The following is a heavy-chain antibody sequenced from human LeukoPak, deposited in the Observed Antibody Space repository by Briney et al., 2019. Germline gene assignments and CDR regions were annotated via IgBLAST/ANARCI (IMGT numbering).Heavy chain of an antibody. CDR2: INPNSGGA. Sequence: ASVKVSCKASGYTFTGYYVHWVRQAPGQGLEWMGWINPNSGGAKYAQKFQGRVTMTRDTSINTAYMELSRLRSDDTAVYYCARRRAVSGTNYFDSWGQGTLVTVSS. V-gene: IGHV1-2*02. D-gene: IGHD6-19*01. CDR3: ARRRAVSGTNYFDS. CDR1: GYTFTGYY. J-gene: IGHJ4*02.